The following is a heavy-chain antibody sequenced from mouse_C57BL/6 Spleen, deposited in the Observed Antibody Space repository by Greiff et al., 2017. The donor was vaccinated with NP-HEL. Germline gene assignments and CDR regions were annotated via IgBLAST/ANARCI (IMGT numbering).Heavy chain of an antibody. CDR2: IDPEDGET. Sequence: VQLKESGAELVKPGASVKLSCTASGFNIKDYYMHWVKQRTEQGLEWIGRIDPEDGETKYAPKFQGKATITADTSSNTAYLKLSSLTSEDTAVYYCARLGYYGSSSYYFDYWGQGTTLTVSS. J-gene: IGHJ2*01. V-gene: IGHV14-2*01. CDR1: GFNIKDYY. CDR3: ARLGYYGSSSYYFDY. D-gene: IGHD1-1*01.